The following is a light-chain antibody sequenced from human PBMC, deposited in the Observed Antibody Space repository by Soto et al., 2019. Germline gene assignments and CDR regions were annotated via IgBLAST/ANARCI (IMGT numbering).Light chain of an antibody. CDR2: EVS. J-gene: IGLJ1*01. CDR3: SSYTSSSTLV. CDR1: SSDVGGYNF. Sequence: QSALTQPASVSGSPGQSVTISCTGTSSDVGGYNFVSWYQQHPGKAPKLIIYEVSHRPSVVSQRFSGSKSGNTASLTICGQQDEDEAYYYCSSYTSSSTLVFGTGTKLTVL. V-gene: IGLV2-14*01.